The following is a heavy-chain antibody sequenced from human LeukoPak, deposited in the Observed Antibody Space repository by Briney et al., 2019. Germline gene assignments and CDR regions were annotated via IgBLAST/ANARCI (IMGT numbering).Heavy chain of an antibody. D-gene: IGHD6-19*01. CDR1: GFTFSSYA. CDR3: ARSRAVAGTWFWFDP. J-gene: IGHJ5*02. CDR2: ISYDGSNE. V-gene: IGHV3-30-3*01. Sequence: PGGSLRLSCAASGFTFSSYAMHWVRQAPGKGLEWVAVISYDGSNEYCADSVKGRFTISRDNSKNTLYLQMNSLRAEDTAVYYCARSRAVAGTWFWFDPWGQGTLVTVSS.